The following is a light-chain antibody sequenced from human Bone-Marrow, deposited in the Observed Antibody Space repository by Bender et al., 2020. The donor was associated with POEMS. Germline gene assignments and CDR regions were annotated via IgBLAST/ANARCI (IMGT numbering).Light chain of an antibody. CDR2: DDS. Sequence: SYVLTQAPSVSVGPGKTARITCGGDNIGSKAVHWYQHKPGQAPVLVVYDDSDRPSGIPERFSGSNSENTATLTISRVEAGDEADYYCQVWESVTDHYVFGPWTKVTVL. CDR3: QVWESVTDHYV. CDR1: NIGSKA. V-gene: IGLV3-21*03. J-gene: IGLJ1*01.